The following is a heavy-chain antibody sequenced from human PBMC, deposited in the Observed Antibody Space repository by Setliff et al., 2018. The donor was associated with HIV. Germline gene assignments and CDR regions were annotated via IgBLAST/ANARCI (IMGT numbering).Heavy chain of an antibody. CDR1: RSTFNSHT. CDR3: VRGVQSPPHYSYYYMDV. D-gene: IGHD3-3*01. CDR2: IIPILGVA. J-gene: IGHJ6*03. V-gene: IGHV1-69*02. Sequence: ASVKVSCKASRSTFNSHTINWVRQAPGQGLDWMGRIIPILGVANYAQRFQGKVTITADKSTSTAYMELTSLRFDYTAMYYCVRGVQSPPHYSYYYMDVWGEGTMVTVSS.